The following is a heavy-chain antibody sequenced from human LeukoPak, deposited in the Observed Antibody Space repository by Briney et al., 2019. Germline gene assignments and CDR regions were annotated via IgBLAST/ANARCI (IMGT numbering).Heavy chain of an antibody. Sequence: GGSLRLSCAASGFTFSSYAMHWVRQAPGKGLEWVAVISYDGSNKYYADSVKGRFTISRDNSKNTLYLQMNSLRAEDTAVYYCARLEYSSSSGVDYWGQGTLVTVSS. CDR3: ARLEYSSSSGVDY. V-gene: IGHV3-30-3*01. CDR1: GFTFSSYA. CDR2: ISYDGSNK. J-gene: IGHJ4*02. D-gene: IGHD6-6*01.